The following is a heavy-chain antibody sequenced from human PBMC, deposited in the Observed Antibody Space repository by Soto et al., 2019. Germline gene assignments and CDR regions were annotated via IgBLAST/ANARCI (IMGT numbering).Heavy chain of an antibody. Sequence: QEQLQETGPGVVKPSETLSLTCSVSGDSVSSVSYLWSWIRQPPGKGLEWIGYIVNSGTTKYSPSLKRRVSISVDTSKNQFSLKVTSVTAADTAVYYCAKEPIYSRGFRHWGQGTLVTVSS. CDR1: GDSVSSVSYL. J-gene: IGHJ1*01. D-gene: IGHD4-4*01. CDR2: IVNSGTT. V-gene: IGHV4-61*01. CDR3: AKEPIYSRGFRH.